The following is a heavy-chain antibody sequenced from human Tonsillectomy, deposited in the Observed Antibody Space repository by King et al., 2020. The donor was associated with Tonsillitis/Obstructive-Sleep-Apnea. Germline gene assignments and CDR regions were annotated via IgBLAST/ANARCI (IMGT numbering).Heavy chain of an antibody. J-gene: IGHJ5*02. CDR3: TTTRGDRGFDP. Sequence: EVQLVESGGGLVKPGGSLRLSCAASGFTFSNYSMKWVRQAPGKGLEWVSSISSSSSYIYYADSVKGRFTISRDNAKNSLYLQMNSLRVEDTAVYYCTTTRGDRGFDPWGQGTLVTVSS. D-gene: IGHD1-1*01. CDR2: ISSSSSYI. V-gene: IGHV3-21*01. CDR1: GFTFSNYS.